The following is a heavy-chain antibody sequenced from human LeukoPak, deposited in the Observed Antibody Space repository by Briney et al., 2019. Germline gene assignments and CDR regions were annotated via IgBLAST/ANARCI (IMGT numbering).Heavy chain of an antibody. J-gene: IGHJ4*02. V-gene: IGHV1-8*02. CDR3: ARDVRFYYGSGSNYFDY. D-gene: IGHD3-10*01. Sequence: GASVKVSCKASGGTFSSYAISWVRQAPGQGLEWMGWMNPNSGNTGYAQKFQGRVTMTRNTSISTAYMELSSLRSDDTAVYYCARDVRFYYGSGSNYFDYWGQGTLVTVSS. CDR1: GGTFSSYA. CDR2: MNPNSGNT.